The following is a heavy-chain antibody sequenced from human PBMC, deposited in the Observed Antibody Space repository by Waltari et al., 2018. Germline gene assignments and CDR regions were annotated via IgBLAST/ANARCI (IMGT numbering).Heavy chain of an antibody. J-gene: IGHJ6*02. Sequence: EVQLLESGGGLVQPGGSLRLSCADSGFTFSSYAMSWVRQAPGKGLEWVSAIRGSGDSTYYADSVKGRFTISRDNSKKTLHLQMNSLRAEDTAVYYCAKDAPDYYDSSGYYLYGMDVWGQGTTVTVSS. CDR1: GFTFSSYA. V-gene: IGHV3-23*01. CDR2: IRGSGDST. D-gene: IGHD3-22*01. CDR3: AKDAPDYYDSSGYYLYGMDV.